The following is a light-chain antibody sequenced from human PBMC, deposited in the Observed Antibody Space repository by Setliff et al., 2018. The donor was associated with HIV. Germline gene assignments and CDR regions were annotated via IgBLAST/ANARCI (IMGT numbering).Light chain of an antibody. CDR2: SFT. V-gene: IGLV1-40*01. CDR1: SSNIGAGFD. J-gene: IGLJ1*01. Sequence: QSALTQPPSVSGAPGQRVTISCTGSSSNIGAGFDVHWYQQFPGTAPKLLIYSFTNRPSGVPDRFSGSKSGTSASLAIAGLQAEDEADYYCQSYDSSLSCYVLGTGTKVTVL. CDR3: QSYDSSLSCYV.